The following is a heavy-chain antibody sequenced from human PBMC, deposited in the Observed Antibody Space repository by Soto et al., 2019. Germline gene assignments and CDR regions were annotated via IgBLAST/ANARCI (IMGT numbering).Heavy chain of an antibody. V-gene: IGHV4-59*01. Sequence: LSLTCTVSGGSISSYYWSWIRQPPGKGLEWIGYIYYSGSTNYNPSLKSRVTISVDTSKNQFSLKLSSVTAADTAVYYCARGRANIAVVDFWGQGNPVIVSS. CDR1: GGSISSYY. J-gene: IGHJ4*02. CDR3: ARGRANIAVVDF. D-gene: IGHD6-19*01. CDR2: IYYSGST.